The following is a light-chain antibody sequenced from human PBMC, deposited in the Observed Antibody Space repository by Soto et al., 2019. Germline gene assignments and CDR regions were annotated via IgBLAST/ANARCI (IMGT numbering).Light chain of an antibody. J-gene: IGLJ1*01. CDR3: FSKISGFVYG. V-gene: IGLV2-14*01. CDR2: DVN. Sequence: SVLAQPASVSGSFGQSITISCSGPNTDLGVYGYVSWYQHQPGKAPKLLIYDVNNRPSGISDRFSGSKSGDTASLTISGLQAEDEADYFCFSKISGFVYGFGTGTKVTV. CDR1: NTDLGVYGY.